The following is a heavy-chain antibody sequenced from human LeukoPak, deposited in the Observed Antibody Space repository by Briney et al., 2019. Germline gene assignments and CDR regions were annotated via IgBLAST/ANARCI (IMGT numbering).Heavy chain of an antibody. CDR2: INPSGGST. D-gene: IGHD1-26*01. J-gene: IGHJ4*02. Sequence: APVKVSCKASGYTFTSYYMHWVRQAPGQGLEWMGIINPSGGSTSYAQKFQGRVTMTRDTSTSTVYMELSSLRSEDTAVYYCARTRWELLTDYWGQGTLVTVSS. CDR3: ARTRWELLTDY. V-gene: IGHV1-46*01. CDR1: GYTFTSYY.